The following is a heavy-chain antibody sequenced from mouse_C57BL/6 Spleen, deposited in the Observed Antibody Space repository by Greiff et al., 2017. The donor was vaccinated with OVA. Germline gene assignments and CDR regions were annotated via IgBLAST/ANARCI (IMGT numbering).Heavy chain of an antibody. CDR3: TSLYYSNYAMDY. CDR1: GYTFTDYE. D-gene: IGHD2-5*01. CDR2: IDPETGGT. J-gene: IGHJ4*01. Sequence: QVQLKESGAELVRPGASVTLSCKASGYTFTDYEMHWVKQTPVHGLEWIGAIDPETGGTAYNQKFKGKAILTADKSSSTAYMELRSLTSEDSAVYYCTSLYYSNYAMDYWGQGTSVTVSS. V-gene: IGHV1-15*01.